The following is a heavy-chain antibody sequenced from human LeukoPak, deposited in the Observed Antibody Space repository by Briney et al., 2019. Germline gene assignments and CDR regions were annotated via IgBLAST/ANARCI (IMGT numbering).Heavy chain of an antibody. V-gene: IGHV4-38-2*02. J-gene: IGHJ4*02. Sequence: SETLPLTCTVSGYSISTGYYWDWIRQPPGKGLEWIGTFYHGGSTYYNPSLKSRVTISVDTSKNQFSLNLTSVTAADTAVYYCARFSQYSDSTYHDLDYWGQGTLVSVSS. CDR2: FYHGGST. CDR1: GYSISTGYY. CDR3: ARFSQYSDSTYHDLDY. D-gene: IGHD3-22*01.